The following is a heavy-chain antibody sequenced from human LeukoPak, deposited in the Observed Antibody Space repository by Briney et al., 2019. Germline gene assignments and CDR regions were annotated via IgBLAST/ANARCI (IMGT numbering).Heavy chain of an antibody. CDR3: ARREVVVTATAFDAFDI. V-gene: IGHV3-7*05. CDR1: GFTFSSYW. J-gene: IGHJ3*02. D-gene: IGHD2-21*02. Sequence: GGSLRLSCAASGFTFSSYWMSWVRQAPGKGLQWVANIKEDGSEKYYVDSVKGRFTISRDNAKNSLYLQMNSLRAEDTAVYYCARREVVVTATAFDAFDIWGQGTMVTVSP. CDR2: IKEDGSEK.